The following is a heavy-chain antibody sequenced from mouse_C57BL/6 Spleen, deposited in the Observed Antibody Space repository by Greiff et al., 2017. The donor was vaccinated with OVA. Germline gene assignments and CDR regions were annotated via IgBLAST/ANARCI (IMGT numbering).Heavy chain of an antibody. V-gene: IGHV1-55*01. CDR2: IYPGSGST. CDR3: ARSVTTVDYAMDY. J-gene: IGHJ4*01. Sequence: VKLQQPGAELVKPGASLKMSCKASGYTFTSYWITWVKQRPGQGLEWIGDIYPGSGSTNYNEKFKSKATLTVDTSSSTAYMQLSSLTSEDSAVYYCARSVTTVDYAMDYWGQGTSVTVSS. D-gene: IGHD1-1*01. CDR1: GYTFTSYW.